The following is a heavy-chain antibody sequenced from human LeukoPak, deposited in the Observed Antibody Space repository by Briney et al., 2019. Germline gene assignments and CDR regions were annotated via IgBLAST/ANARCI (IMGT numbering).Heavy chain of an antibody. CDR2: IIPIFGTA. J-gene: IGHJ4*02. Sequence: ASVKVSCKASGGTFSSYAISWVRQAPGQGLEWMGGIIPIFGTANYAQKFQGRVTITTDESTSTAYMELSSLRSEDTAVYYCARASQEMATTTSFDYWGQGTLVTVSS. CDR1: GGTFSSYA. D-gene: IGHD5-24*01. V-gene: IGHV1-69*05. CDR3: ARASQEMATTTSFDY.